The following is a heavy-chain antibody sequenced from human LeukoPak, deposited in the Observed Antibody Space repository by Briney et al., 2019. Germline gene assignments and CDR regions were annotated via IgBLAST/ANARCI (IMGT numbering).Heavy chain of an antibody. CDR1: GFSFSSYA. D-gene: IGHD6-6*01. V-gene: IGHV3-15*01. CDR3: TTWSSQFDY. J-gene: IGHJ4*02. CDR2: IQSKTDGGTT. Sequence: GGSLRLSCAASGFSFSSYAMHWVRQAPGKGLECVGFIQSKTDGGTTDSATPVKGRFTVSRDDSKNTLYLQMNSLKTEDTAVYYCTTWSSQFDYWGQGTLVTVSS.